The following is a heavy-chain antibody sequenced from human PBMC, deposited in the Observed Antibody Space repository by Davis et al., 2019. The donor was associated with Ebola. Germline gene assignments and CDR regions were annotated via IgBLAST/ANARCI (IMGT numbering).Heavy chain of an antibody. CDR3: AKSSMTGWY. V-gene: IGHV3-30*18. CDR2: ISYDGNDK. D-gene: IGHD1-14*01. CDR1: GITFSSNA. J-gene: IGHJ4*02. Sequence: GESLKISCAASGITFSSNAMHWVRQAPGKGMEWVAVISYDGNDKYYADSVKGRFTISTDNSKNTLYLQMSSLRVEDTAVYYCAKSSMTGWYWGQGTLVTVS.